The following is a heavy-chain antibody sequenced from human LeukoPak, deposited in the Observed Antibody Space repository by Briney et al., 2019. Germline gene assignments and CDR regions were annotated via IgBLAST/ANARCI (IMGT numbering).Heavy chain of an antibody. J-gene: IGHJ1*01. CDR2: IYSGGDT. Sequence: GGSLRLSCAASGFTVSSNYMSWVRQAPGKGLEWVSIIYSGGDTYYADSVKGRFTISRDNSKNTLYLQMNSLRAADTAVYYCARGTYNLWFGSPRTVGNYQYFQHWGQGTLVTVSS. D-gene: IGHD3-10*01. V-gene: IGHV3-66*01. CDR3: ARGTYNLWFGSPRTVGNYQYFQH. CDR1: GFTVSSNY.